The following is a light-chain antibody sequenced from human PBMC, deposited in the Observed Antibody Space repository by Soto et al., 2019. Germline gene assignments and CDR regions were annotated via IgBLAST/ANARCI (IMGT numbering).Light chain of an antibody. Sequence: VLTQPPSVSAAPGQKVTISCSGSSSNIGNNYVSWYQQLPGTAPKLLIYDNNKRPSGIPDRFSGSKSGTSATLGITGLQTGDEADYYCGTWDSTLSDYVFGNGTKVTV. CDR1: SSNIGNNY. CDR3: GTWDSTLSDYV. V-gene: IGLV1-51*01. J-gene: IGLJ1*01. CDR2: DNN.